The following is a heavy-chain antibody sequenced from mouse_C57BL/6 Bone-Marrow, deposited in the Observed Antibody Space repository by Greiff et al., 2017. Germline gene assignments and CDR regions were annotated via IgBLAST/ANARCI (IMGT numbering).Heavy chain of an antibody. CDR3: ARFQTAHAL. D-gene: IGHD3-2*02. CDR1: GYTFTSYT. Sequence: VKLQESGAELARPGASVKMSCKASGYTFTSYTMHWVKQRPGQGLEWIGYINPSSGYTKYNQKFKDKATLTADKSSSTAYMQLSSLTSEDSAVYYCARFQTAHALWGQGTTLTVSS. CDR2: INPSSGYT. V-gene: IGHV1-4*01. J-gene: IGHJ2*01.